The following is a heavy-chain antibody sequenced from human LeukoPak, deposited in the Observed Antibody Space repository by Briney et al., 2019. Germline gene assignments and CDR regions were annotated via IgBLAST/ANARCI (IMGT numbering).Heavy chain of an antibody. V-gene: IGHV1-18*01. CDR1: GYTFFSYG. CDR2: ISGYNGVT. J-gene: IGHJ4*02. D-gene: IGHD6-19*01. CDR3: ARDRIGVAGTAPEY. Sequence: ASVKVSCKASGYTFFSYGISWVRQAPGQGLEWMGWISGYNGVTNYAQKLQGRVTMTTDTSTTTVYMELRSLRSDDTAVYYCARDRIGVAGTAPEYWGQGTQVTVSS.